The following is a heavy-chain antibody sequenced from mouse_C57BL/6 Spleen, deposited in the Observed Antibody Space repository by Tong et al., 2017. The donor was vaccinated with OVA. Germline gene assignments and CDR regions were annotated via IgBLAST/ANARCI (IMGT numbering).Heavy chain of an antibody. D-gene: IGHD1-1*01. V-gene: IGHV1-54*02. CDR1: GYAFTNYL. Sequence: VQLQESGAELVRPGTSVKVSCKASGYAFTNYLIEWVKQRPGQGLEWIGVINPGSGSTNYNEKFKGKATFTADTSSNTAYMQLSSLTTEDSAIYYCARKGFTSDYWGQGTTLTVSS. CDR3: ARKGFTSDY. J-gene: IGHJ2*01. CDR2: INPGSGST.